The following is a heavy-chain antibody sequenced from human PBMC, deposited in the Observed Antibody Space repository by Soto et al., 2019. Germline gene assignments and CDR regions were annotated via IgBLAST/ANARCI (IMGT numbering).Heavy chain of an antibody. V-gene: IGHV4-31*03. D-gene: IGHD2-15*01. Sequence: SETLSLTCTVSCGSISSGGYYWSWIRQHPGKGLEWIGYIYYSGSTYYNPSLKSRVTISVDTSKNQFSLKLSSVTAADTAVYYCARRILVGYCSGGSCYPEYNWFDPWGQGTLVTVSS. CDR2: IYYSGST. J-gene: IGHJ5*02. CDR3: ARRILVGYCSGGSCYPEYNWFDP. CDR1: CGSISSGGYY.